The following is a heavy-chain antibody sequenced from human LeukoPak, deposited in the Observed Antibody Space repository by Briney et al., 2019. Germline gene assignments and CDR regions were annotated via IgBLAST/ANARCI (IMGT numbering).Heavy chain of an antibody. CDR2: ISSSGSTI. V-gene: IGHV3-48*04. CDR1: GFTFSSYI. CDR3: AELGITMIGGV. J-gene: IGHJ6*04. D-gene: IGHD3-10*02. Sequence: PGGSLRLSCAASGFTFSSYIMNWVRQAPGKGLEWVSYISSSGSTIYYADSVKGRFTISRDNAKNSLYLQMNSLRAEDTAVYYCAELGITMIGGVWGKGTTVTISP.